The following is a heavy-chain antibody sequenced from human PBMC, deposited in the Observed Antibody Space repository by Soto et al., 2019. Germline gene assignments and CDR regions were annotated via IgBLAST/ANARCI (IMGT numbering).Heavy chain of an antibody. D-gene: IGHD6-13*01. Sequence: SETLSPTCTVSGGSISSSNYFWRWIRPPPGKGLEWIGYIYYSGSTNYNPSLKSRVTISVDTSKNQFSLKLTSVTAADTAVYYRAREGRGSSSYGGNYWGQGTLVTVSP. J-gene: IGHJ4*02. V-gene: IGHV4-61*05. CDR2: IYYSGST. CDR1: GGSISSSNYF. CDR3: AREGRGSSSYGGNY.